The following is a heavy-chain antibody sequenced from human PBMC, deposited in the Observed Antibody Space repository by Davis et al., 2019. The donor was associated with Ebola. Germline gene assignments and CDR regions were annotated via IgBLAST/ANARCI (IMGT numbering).Heavy chain of an antibody. CDR2: IRSKANTYAT. D-gene: IGHD3-9*01. CDR3: ARDQTDWLLEGWFDP. CDR1: GFTFSGSA. J-gene: IGHJ5*02. V-gene: IGHV3-73*01. Sequence: GESLKISCAASGFTFSGSALHWVRQASGKGLEWVGRIRSKANTYATSYAASVKGRFSSSRDDSKNTAYLQMNSLNTEDTAVYYCARDQTDWLLEGWFDPWGQGTLVTVSS.